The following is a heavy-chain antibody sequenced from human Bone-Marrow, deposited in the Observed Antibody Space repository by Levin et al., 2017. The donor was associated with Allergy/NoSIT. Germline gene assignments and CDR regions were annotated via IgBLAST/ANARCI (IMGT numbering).Heavy chain of an antibody. D-gene: IGHD6-13*01. Sequence: GGSLRLSCVASGFMFSGYSMNWVRQAPGKGLEWVSGISANGGTTDYADAVKGRFTISRDNSKNTLFLQMNTLRAEDTAVYYCAKDRYGSSWYYFDYWGQGTLVTVSS. CDR2: ISANGGTT. CDR3: AKDRYGSSWYYFDY. V-gene: IGHV3-23*01. J-gene: IGHJ4*02. CDR1: GFMFSGYS.